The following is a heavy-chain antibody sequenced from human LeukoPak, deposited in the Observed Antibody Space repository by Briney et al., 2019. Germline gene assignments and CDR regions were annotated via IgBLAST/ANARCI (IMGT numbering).Heavy chain of an antibody. Sequence: PGGSLRLSCAASGFTFSSYSMNWVRQAPGKGLEWVSSISSSSSYIYYADSVKGRFTISRDNAKNSLYLQMNSLRAEDTAVYYCARGDGYNYGAFDIWGQGTMVTVSS. D-gene: IGHD5-24*01. V-gene: IGHV3-21*01. J-gene: IGHJ3*02. CDR1: GFTFSSYS. CDR2: ISSSSSYI. CDR3: ARGDGYNYGAFDI.